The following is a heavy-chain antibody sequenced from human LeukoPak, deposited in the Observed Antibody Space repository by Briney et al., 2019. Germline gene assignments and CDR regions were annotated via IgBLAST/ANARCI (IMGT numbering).Heavy chain of an antibody. J-gene: IGHJ4*02. CDR2: ISNGGGT. CDR3: ARARSTVTTVSGYFDY. Sequence: GGSLRLSCAASGFTFSSYAVHWVRQAPGKGLEYVSAISNGGGTYYANSVKGRFTISRDNSKNTLYLQMGSLRAEDMAIYYCARARSTVTTVSGYFDYWGQGTLATVSS. D-gene: IGHD4-17*01. CDR1: GFTFSSYA. V-gene: IGHV3-64*01.